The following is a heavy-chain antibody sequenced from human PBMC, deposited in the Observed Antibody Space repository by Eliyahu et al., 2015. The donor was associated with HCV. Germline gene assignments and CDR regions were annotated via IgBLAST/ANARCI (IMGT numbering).Heavy chain of an antibody. D-gene: IGHD3-10*01. J-gene: IGHJ6*03. CDR1: GFTCSAYY. Sequence: QVQLVESGGSLVKPGGSLRLSCAASGFTCSAYYMSWIRQAPGKGLGWVSYISGNSLYTNYGDSVKGRFTVSRDNAKNSLYLQMNSLRAEDTAVYYCAREAGVTLGYMDVWGKGTTVTRLL. CDR2: ISGNSLYT. V-gene: IGHV3-11*06. CDR3: AREAGVTLGYMDV.